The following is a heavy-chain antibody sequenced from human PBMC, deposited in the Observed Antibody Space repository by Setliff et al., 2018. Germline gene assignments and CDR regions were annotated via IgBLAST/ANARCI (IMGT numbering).Heavy chain of an antibody. Sequence: SVKVSCKASGGTFSSYAISWVRQAPGQGLEWMGRIIPIFGTANYAQKCQGRVTITADKSTSTAYMELSSLRSEDTAVYYCARGGIGFSEITIFGVALYWFDPWGQGTLVTVSS. J-gene: IGHJ5*02. D-gene: IGHD3-3*01. V-gene: IGHV1-69*06. CDR3: ARGGIGFSEITIFGVALYWFDP. CDR1: GGTFSSYA. CDR2: IIPIFGTA.